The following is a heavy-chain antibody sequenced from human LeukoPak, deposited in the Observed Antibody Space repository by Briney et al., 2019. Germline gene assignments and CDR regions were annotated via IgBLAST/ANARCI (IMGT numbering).Heavy chain of an antibody. V-gene: IGHV1-8*01. CDR2: MDPNSDNT. CDR1: GYSFTSYD. D-gene: IGHD6-13*01. CDR3: AREEYSSSWYRYRFDY. Sequence: ASVKVSCKASGYSFTSYDINWVRQASGQGFEWMGWMDPNSDNTGYAQKFQGRITMTRNTSISTAYMELSSLRSEDTAVYYCAREEYSSSWYRYRFDYWGQGTLVTVSS. J-gene: IGHJ4*02.